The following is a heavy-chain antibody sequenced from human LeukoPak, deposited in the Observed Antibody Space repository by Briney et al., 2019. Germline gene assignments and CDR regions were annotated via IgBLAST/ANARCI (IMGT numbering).Heavy chain of an antibody. CDR1: GGSISSSSYY. CDR3: ASGGGLWFGELLQYFQH. D-gene: IGHD3-10*01. J-gene: IGHJ1*01. CDR2: IYYSGST. V-gene: IGHV4-39*01. Sequence: SETLSLTCTVSGGSISSSSYYWGWIRQPPGKGLEWIGSIYYSGSTYYNPSLKSRVTISVDTSKNQFSLKLSSVTAADTAVYYCASGGGLWFGELLQYFQHWGQGTLATVSS.